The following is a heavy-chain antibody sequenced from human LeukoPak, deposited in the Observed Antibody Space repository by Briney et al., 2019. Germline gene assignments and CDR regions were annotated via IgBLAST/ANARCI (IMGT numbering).Heavy chain of an antibody. V-gene: IGHV3-21*01. Sequence: GGSLRLSCAASGFTFSSFSVHWVRQAPGGGLAWVSSISGSGTYIYYADSVKGRFTISRDNAKDSLYLQMNSLRAEDTAVYYCARTPRYWFDYWGQGTLVTVSS. J-gene: IGHJ4*02. CDR3: ARTPRYWFDY. CDR2: ISGSGTYI. D-gene: IGHD2-21*01. CDR1: GFTFSSFS.